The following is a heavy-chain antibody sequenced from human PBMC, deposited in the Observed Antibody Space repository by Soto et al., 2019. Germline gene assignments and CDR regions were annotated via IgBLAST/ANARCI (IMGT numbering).Heavy chain of an antibody. J-gene: IGHJ6*02. D-gene: IGHD2-15*01. CDR3: ARGDREDIAVVIGVRPGEYGVDV. V-gene: IGHV3-30-3*01. CDR1: GFTFRNYA. CDR2: ISYDGGNK. Sequence: QVHLVESGGGVVQPGRSLRLSCAAPGFTFRNYAMHWVRQAPGKGLECVAVISYDGGNKFYRDYVKGRFTISRDNSKNTLYLHINSLRYEDTAVYYCARGDREDIAVVIGVRPGEYGVDVWGQGTTVTVSS.